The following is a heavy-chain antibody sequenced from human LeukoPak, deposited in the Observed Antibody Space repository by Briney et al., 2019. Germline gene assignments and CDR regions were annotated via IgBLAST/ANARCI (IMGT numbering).Heavy chain of an antibody. CDR3: ARVLGLTYYYYYMDV. CDR2: IYYSGYT. D-gene: IGHD4/OR15-4a*01. Sequence: SETLSLTCTVSGGSISSYYWSWIRQPPGKGLEYIGYIYYSGYTNYNPSLKSRVTISVDTSKNQFSLKLSSVTAADTAVYYCARVLGLTYYYYYMDVWGKGTTVTISS. V-gene: IGHV4-59*01. J-gene: IGHJ6*03. CDR1: GGSISSYY.